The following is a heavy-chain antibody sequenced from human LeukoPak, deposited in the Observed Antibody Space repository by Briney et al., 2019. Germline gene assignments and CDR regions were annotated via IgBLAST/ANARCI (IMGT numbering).Heavy chain of an antibody. J-gene: IGHJ4*02. CDR3: ARGYCSSTICYLGY. Sequence: GGSLRLSCAASGFTFSSYAMHWVRQAPGKGLEWVAVISYDGSNKYYADSVKGRFTISRDNSKNTLYLQMNSLRAEDTAVYYCARGYCSSTICYLGYWGQGTLVTVSS. D-gene: IGHD2-2*01. CDR2: ISYDGSNK. CDR1: GFTFSSYA. V-gene: IGHV3-30-3*01.